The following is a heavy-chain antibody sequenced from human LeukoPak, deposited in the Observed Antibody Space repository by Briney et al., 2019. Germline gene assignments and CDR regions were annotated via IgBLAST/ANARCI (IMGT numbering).Heavy chain of an antibody. CDR3: GRAGFGTAYNRFYYYMDV. J-gene: IGHJ6*03. CDR1: NYPITSDYY. CDR2: IFHSGIA. D-gene: IGHD3-16*01. Sequence: SETPSLTCAVSNYPITSDYYWVWIRPPPGQGLEWIGQIFHSGIAHYNPSLKSRVTMSVDTSRSQFSVNLNSVTAADTAVYFCGRAGFGTAYNRFYYYMDVWGKGTTVTVSS. V-gene: IGHV4-38-2*01.